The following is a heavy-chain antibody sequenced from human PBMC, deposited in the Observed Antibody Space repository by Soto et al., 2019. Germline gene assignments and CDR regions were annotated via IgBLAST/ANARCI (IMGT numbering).Heavy chain of an antibody. CDR1: GESFSGYD. J-gene: IGHJ4*02. CDR2: INHRGSS. V-gene: IGHV4-34*01. CDR3: ARGPATY. D-gene: IGHD2-2*01. Sequence: SETLSLTCAVYGESFSGYDWSWIRQPPGKGLEWIGEINHRGSSNYNPSLKSRVTIFIDTSKNQFSLRLRSVSASDTAIYYCARGPATYWGQGTLVTVSS.